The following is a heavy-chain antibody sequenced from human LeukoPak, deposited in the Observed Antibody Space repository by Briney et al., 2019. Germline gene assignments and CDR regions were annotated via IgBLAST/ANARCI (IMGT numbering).Heavy chain of an antibody. D-gene: IGHD3-22*01. CDR3: AKDSTMIVMRGVGVYWYFDL. V-gene: IGHV3-23*01. Sequence: GGSLRLSCAASGFTFSNYGTSWVRQAPGKGLEWVSAISGSGDSTYYADSVRGRFTISRDNSKNTLYLQMNSLRAEDTAVYYCAKDSTMIVMRGVGVYWYFDLWGRGTLVTVSS. CDR2: ISGSGDST. J-gene: IGHJ2*01. CDR1: GFTFSNYG.